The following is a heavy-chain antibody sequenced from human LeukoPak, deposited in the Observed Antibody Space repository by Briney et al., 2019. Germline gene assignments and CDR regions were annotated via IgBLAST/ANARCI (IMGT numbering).Heavy chain of an antibody. V-gene: IGHV4-38-2*02. J-gene: IGHJ6*03. Sequence: SETPSLTCSVSGFSVTSGHYWGWIRQPPGKGLEWIGTIYHTGSTNYNPSLQSRVTMSVDTSKNQFSLRLRSVTAADTAMYFCAREVPYYYFMDVWGKRTTVTVSS. CDR2: IYHTGST. CDR1: GFSVTSGHY. CDR3: AREVPYYYFMDV.